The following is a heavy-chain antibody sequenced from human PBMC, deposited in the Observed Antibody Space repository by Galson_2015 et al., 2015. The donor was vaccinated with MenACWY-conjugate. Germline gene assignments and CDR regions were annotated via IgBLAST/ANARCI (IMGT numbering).Heavy chain of an antibody. Sequence: SLRLSCAASGFTFSGYDMHWVRQAPGEGLEWVALIRYDGLQKNYSESVKGRFTISRDNSKNTLNLQMNSLRTEDTAVYYCAKIGGDFRSGYRLQWGQGTLVTVSS. V-gene: IGHV3-30*02. CDR1: GFTFSGYD. D-gene: IGHD3-3*01. CDR3: AKIGGDFRSGYRLQ. CDR2: IRYDGLQK. J-gene: IGHJ4*02.